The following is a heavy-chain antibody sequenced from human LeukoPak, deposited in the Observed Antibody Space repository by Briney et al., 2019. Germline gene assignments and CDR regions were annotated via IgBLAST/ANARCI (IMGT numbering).Heavy chain of an antibody. CDR1: GGSISSSHYY. CDR2: INHSGST. Sequence: TSETLSLTCTVSGGSISSSHYYWGWIRQPPGKGLEWIGEINHSGSTNYNPSLKSRVTISVDTSKNQFSLKLSSVTAADTAVYYCARRGYSYGYFSTEFHYWGQGTLVTVSS. J-gene: IGHJ4*02. V-gene: IGHV4-39*07. D-gene: IGHD5-18*01. CDR3: ARRGYSYGYFSTEFHY.